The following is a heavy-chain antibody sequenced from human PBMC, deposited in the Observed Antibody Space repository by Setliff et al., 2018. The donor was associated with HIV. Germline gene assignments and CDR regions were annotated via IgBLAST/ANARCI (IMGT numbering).Heavy chain of an antibody. CDR3: AHRLISWFGELGMDV. CDR2: IYWNDDK. J-gene: IGHJ6*02. D-gene: IGHD3-10*01. CDR1: GFSLSTSGVG. Sequence: VSGPTLVNPTQTLTLTCTFSGFSLSTSGVGVGWIRQPPGKALEWLALIYWNDDKRYSPSLKSRLTITKDTSKNQVVLTMINMDPVDTATYYCAHRLISWFGELGMDVWGQGTKVTVSS. V-gene: IGHV2-5*01.